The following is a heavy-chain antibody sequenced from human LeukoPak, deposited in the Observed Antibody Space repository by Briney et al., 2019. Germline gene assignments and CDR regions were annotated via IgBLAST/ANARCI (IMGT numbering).Heavy chain of an antibody. D-gene: IGHD6-19*01. V-gene: IGHV5-51*01. J-gene: IGHJ4*02. Sequence: GESLKISCKGSGYRYSDYWIGWVRQMPGKGLELMCIIYGGDSETRYSPSLQGQVTISADKSINTAYLQWSSLKASDTAMYYCARTTTYSSGWYGAYWGQGTLVTVSS. CDR1: GYRYSDYW. CDR3: ARTTTYSSGWYGAY. CDR2: IYGGDSET.